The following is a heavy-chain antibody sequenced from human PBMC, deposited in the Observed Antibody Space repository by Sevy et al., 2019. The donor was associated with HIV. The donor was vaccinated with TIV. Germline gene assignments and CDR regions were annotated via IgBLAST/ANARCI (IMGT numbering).Heavy chain of an antibody. Sequence: GGSLRLSCAASGFSISSHYMSWVRQAPGKGLEWISVIYIGGSTYLANSVKGRFTLSRDNSKNTLYLEMNSLTAEDTAVYCCARPFYNWNDGDVFDLWGQGTVVTVSS. CDR1: GFSISSHY. CDR3: ARPFYNWNDGDVFDL. D-gene: IGHD1-1*01. V-gene: IGHV3-66*02. J-gene: IGHJ3*01. CDR2: IYIGGST.